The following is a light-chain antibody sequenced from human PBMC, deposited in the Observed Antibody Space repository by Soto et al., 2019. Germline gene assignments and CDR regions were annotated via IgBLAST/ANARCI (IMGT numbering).Light chain of an antibody. J-gene: IGKJ1*01. CDR1: QSVSNTY. CDR2: GAS. V-gene: IGKV3-20*01. CDR3: QQYGSSGT. Sequence: EMVWTQSPATLSRSPGERATLSCRASQSVSNTYLAWYQQKPGQAPRLLIYGASNRATGLPDRFSGSGSGTDFTLTISRLEPEDFAVYYCQQYGSSGTFGQGTKVDI.